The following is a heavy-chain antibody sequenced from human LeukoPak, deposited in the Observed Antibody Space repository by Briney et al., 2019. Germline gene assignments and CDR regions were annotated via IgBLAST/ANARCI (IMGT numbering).Heavy chain of an antibody. J-gene: IGHJ4*02. V-gene: IGHV4-61*02. CDR3: ARRIWWAHRSFDY. CDR1: NGPISSHTYF. CDR2: MSSSGIS. Sequence: PSETLSLTCTVSNGPISSHTYFWSWSRQPAGKGLEWIGRMSSSGISTYSPALKSRVTISIDTSRNQFSMNLNSVTAADTAVYYCARRIWWAHRSFDYWGQGTLVTVSS. D-gene: IGHD4/OR15-4a*01.